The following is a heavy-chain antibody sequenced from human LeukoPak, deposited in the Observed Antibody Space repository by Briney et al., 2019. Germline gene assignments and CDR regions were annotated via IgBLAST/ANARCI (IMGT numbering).Heavy chain of an antibody. Sequence: PSETLSLTCTVSGGSISSSHYYWGWVRQPPGKGLEWIGSIYYSGNTYYNPSLKSRVTMSVDTFMNQFSLKLNSVTAADTAVYYCAGQRRVTGPNWFGPWGQGTLVTVSS. CDR2: IYYSGNT. CDR3: AGQRRVTGPNWFGP. J-gene: IGHJ5*02. D-gene: IGHD2-8*01. CDR1: GGSISSSHYY. V-gene: IGHV4-39*01.